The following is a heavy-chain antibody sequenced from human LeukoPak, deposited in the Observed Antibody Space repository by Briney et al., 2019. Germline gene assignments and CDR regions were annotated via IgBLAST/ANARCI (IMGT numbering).Heavy chain of an antibody. D-gene: IGHD1-1*01. Sequence: PGGSLRLSCAASGFTFSKYAIMWVRQAPGKGLEWVATISGIVDETNYADSVKGRFTISRGNSKNTVFLQMSRLRGEDTALYYCAKGRYDTNWSGGDVWGKGTTVTVSS. CDR2: ISGIVDET. V-gene: IGHV3-23*01. J-gene: IGHJ6*04. CDR1: GFTFSKYA. CDR3: AKGRYDTNWSGGDV.